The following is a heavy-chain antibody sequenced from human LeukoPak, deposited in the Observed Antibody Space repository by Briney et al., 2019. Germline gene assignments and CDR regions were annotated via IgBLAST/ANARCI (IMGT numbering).Heavy chain of an antibody. CDR3: ARRYCSSTSCYPFDP. J-gene: IGHJ5*02. CDR1: GGSISSYY. D-gene: IGHD2-2*01. CDR2: IYYSGST. V-gene: IGHV4-59*01. Sequence: PSETLSLTCTVSGGSISSYYWSWIRQPPGKRLEWIGYIYYSGSTNYNPSLKSRVTISVDTSKNQFSLKLSSVTAADTAVYYCARRYCSSTSCYPFDPWGQGTLVTVSS.